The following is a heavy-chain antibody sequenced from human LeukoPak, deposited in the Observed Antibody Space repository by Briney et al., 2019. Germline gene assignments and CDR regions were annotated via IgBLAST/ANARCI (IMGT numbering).Heavy chain of an antibody. CDR3: ARPSRGFFDY. V-gene: IGHV3-48*01. CDR1: GFTFSSYS. Sequence: GGSLRLSCAASGFTFSSYSMNWVRQAPGKGLEWVSYISSSSSTIYYADSVKGRFTISRDNAKKSLYLQMNSLRAEDTAVYYCARPSRGFFDYWGQGTLVTVSS. CDR2: ISSSSSTI. J-gene: IGHJ4*02. D-gene: IGHD3-10*01.